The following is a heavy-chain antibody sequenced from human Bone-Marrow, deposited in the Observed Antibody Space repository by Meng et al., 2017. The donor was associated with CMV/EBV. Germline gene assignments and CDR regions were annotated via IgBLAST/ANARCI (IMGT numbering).Heavy chain of an antibody. V-gene: IGHV3-53*01. D-gene: IGHD6-6*01. CDR3: ASRKRVEYSSSSPHDY. Sequence: GESLKISCAASGFTVSSNYMSWVRQAPGKGLEWVSVIYSGGSTYYADSVKGRFTISRDNSKNTLYLQMNSLRAEDTAVYYCASRKRVEYSSSSPHDYWGQGTLVAVSS. CDR2: IYSGGST. CDR1: GFTVSSNY. J-gene: IGHJ4*02.